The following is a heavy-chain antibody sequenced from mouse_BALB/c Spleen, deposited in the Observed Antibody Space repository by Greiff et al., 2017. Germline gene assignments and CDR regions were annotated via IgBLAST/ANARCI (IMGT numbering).Heavy chain of an antibody. Sequence: EVKVVESGGGLVKPGGSLKLSCAASGFTFSSYAMSWVRQTPEKRLEWVATISSGGSYTYYPDSVKGRFTISRDNAKNTLYLQMSSLRSEDTAMYYCARHAYGSSFDYWGQGTTLTVSS. J-gene: IGHJ2*01. CDR3: ARHAYGSSFDY. CDR1: GFTFSSYA. V-gene: IGHV5-9-3*01. D-gene: IGHD1-1*01. CDR2: ISSGGSYT.